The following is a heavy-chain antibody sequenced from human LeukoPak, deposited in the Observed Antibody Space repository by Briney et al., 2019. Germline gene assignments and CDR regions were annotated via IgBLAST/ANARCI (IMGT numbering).Heavy chain of an antibody. CDR1: GYTFTSYG. CDR2: ISAYNGNT. J-gene: IGHJ6*02. Sequence: ASVKVSCKASGYTFTSYGISWVRQAPGQGLEWMGWISAYNGNTNYAQKLQGRVTMTTDTSTSTAYMELRSLRSDDTAMYYCARGRVRGVIPTLYYGMDVWGQGTTVTVSS. CDR3: ARGRVRGVIPTLYYGMDV. V-gene: IGHV1-18*01. D-gene: IGHD3-10*01.